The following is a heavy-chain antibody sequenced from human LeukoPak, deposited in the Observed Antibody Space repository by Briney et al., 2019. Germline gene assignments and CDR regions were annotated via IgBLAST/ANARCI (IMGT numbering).Heavy chain of an antibody. CDR1: GESFSGYY. D-gene: IGHD7-27*01. CDR2: INHSGST. V-gene: IGHV4-34*01. J-gene: IGHJ5*02. Sequence: SETLSLTCAVYGESFSGYYWSWIRQPPGKGLEWIGEINHSGSTNYNPSLKSRVTISVDTSKNQFSLKLSSVTAADTAVYYCARNIRTGDLNWFDPWGQGTLVTVSS. CDR3: ARNIRTGDLNWFDP.